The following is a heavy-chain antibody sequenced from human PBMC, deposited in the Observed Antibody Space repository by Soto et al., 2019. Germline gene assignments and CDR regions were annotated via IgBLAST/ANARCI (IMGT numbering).Heavy chain of an antibody. J-gene: IGHJ6*02. CDR3: ARVEAGSYYQVYYGMDV. V-gene: IGHV1-69*11. CDR1: GVSFTNYA. CDR2: IIPMLGAA. Sequence: QVQLVQSGAEVKKPGSSVKVSCRVSGVSFTNYAFSWVEQAPGQGLECLGGIIPMLGAANYAQKFQGRVTITADEFTSTVYMELSSLRSDDTAMYYCARVEAGSYYQVYYGMDVWGQGTTVTVSS. D-gene: IGHD3-10*01.